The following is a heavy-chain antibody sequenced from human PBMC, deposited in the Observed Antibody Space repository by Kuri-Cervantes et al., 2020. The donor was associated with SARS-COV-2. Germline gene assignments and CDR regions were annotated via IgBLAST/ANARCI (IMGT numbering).Heavy chain of an antibody. V-gene: IGHV3-30*03. Sequence: GGSLRLSCAASGFTFSSYGMHWVRQAPGKGPEWVAVISYDGSNKYYADSVKGRFTISRDNSKNTLYLQMNSLRAEDTAVYYCARSYYDILTGYYRKLSYYYYGMDVWGQGTTVTVSS. D-gene: IGHD3-9*01. CDR2: ISYDGSNK. CDR1: GFTFSSYG. CDR3: ARSYYDILTGYYRKLSYYYYGMDV. J-gene: IGHJ6*02.